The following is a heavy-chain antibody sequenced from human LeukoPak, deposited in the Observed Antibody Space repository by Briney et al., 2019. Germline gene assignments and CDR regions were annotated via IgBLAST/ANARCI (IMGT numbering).Heavy chain of an antibody. CDR2: IKSKTDGGTT. Sequence: PGGSLRLSCAASGFTFSNDWMSWVRQAPGKGLEWVGRIKSKTDGGTTDYAAPVKGRITISRDDSKNTLYLQMNSLKSEDTPVYYCTTGGSSWGREFLGLLWCGEPKFDFNYWGQGTLVTVAS. CDR3: TTGGSSWGREFLGLLWCGEPKFDFNY. D-gene: IGHD3-10*01. V-gene: IGHV3-15*01. J-gene: IGHJ4*02. CDR1: GFTFSNDW.